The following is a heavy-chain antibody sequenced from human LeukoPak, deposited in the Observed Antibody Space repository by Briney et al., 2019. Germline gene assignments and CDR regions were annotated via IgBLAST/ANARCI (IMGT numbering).Heavy chain of an antibody. CDR2: IKQDGSEK. D-gene: IGHD3-22*01. CDR3: ARDRGYYDSIAYGYFAP. Sequence: GGPLRLSCAASGFTFSSYWMSGVRQAPGKGVEGVANIKQDGSEKYYVDSVKGRFTISRDNAKNSLYLQMNSLRAEDTAVYYCARDRGYYDSIAYGYFAPWGQGTLVTVSS. J-gene: IGHJ5*02. V-gene: IGHV3-7*03. CDR1: GFTFSSYW.